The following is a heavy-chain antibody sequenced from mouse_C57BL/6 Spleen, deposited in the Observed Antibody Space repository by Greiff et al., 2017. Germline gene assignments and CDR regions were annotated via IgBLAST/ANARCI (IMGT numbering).Heavy chain of an antibody. CDR2: IYPSDSET. CDR3: ARRYGNYEAWFAY. Sequence: QVQLQQPGAELVRPGSSVKLSCKASGYTFTSYWMDWVKQRPGQGLEWIGNIYPSDSETHYNQKFKEKATLTVDKSSSTAYMQLSSLTSEDSAVYYCARRYGNYEAWFAYWGQGTLVTVSA. J-gene: IGHJ3*01. D-gene: IGHD2-10*02. CDR1: GYTFTSYW. V-gene: IGHV1-61*01.